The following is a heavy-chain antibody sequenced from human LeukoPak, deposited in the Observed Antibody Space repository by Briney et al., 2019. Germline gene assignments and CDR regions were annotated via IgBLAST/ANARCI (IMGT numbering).Heavy chain of an antibody. CDR1: GGSISSVSYY. J-gene: IGHJ4*02. V-gene: IGHV4-61*02. Sequence: SETLSLTCTVSGGSISSVSYYWSWIRQPAGKGLEWIGRIYSSGSTNYNPSLKSRVIISVDTSKNQFSLKLNSVTAADTAVYYCARDKAKLLWFGESNQGIIDYWGQGTLVTVSS. D-gene: IGHD3-10*01. CDR3: ARDKAKLLWFGESNQGIIDY. CDR2: IYSSGST.